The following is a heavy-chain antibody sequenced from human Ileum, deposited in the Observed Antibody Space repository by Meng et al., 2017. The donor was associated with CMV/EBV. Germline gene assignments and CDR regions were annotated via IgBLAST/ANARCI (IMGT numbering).Heavy chain of an antibody. Sequence: SCAASGFTFDNFGMHWVRQAPGKGLEWVAAISKHGIDKFYADSVKGRFTISRDNSKDTLDLQMNSLRAEDTAVYYCARKVAAAGAFDYWGQGTLVTVSS. CDR1: GFTFDNFG. J-gene: IGHJ4*02. V-gene: IGHV3-30*03. D-gene: IGHD6-13*01. CDR3: ARKVAAAGAFDY. CDR2: ISKHGIDK.